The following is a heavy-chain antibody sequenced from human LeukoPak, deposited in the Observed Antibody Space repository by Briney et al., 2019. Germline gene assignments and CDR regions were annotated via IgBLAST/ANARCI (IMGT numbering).Heavy chain of an antibody. V-gene: IGHV1-18*01. CDR2: ISASKGST. CDR3: ARVRLDNTMNFDS. D-gene: IGHD3-22*01. CDR1: GYTFTSYA. Sequence: ASVKVSRKASGYTFTSYAITWVRQAPAQGLEGMGWISASKGSTHIAQKLQGRVTMTTDTSTTTAYMKLRSLRSDDTAVYYCARVRLDNTMNFDSWGQGNLFTVSS. J-gene: IGHJ4*02.